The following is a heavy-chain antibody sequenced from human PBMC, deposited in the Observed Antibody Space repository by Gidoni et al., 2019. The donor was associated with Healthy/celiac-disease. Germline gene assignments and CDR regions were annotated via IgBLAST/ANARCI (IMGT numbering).Heavy chain of an antibody. Sequence: EVQLVESGGGLVQPGGSLRLSCAASGFTFSSYWMHWVRQAPGKGLVWVSRINSDGSSTSYADSVKGRFTISRDNAKNTLYLQMNSLRAEDTAVYYCARVGLVVYAIGWFDPWGQGTLVTVSS. J-gene: IGHJ5*02. CDR3: ARVGLVVYAIGWFDP. D-gene: IGHD2-8*02. V-gene: IGHV3-74*01. CDR2: INSDGSST. CDR1: GFTFSSYW.